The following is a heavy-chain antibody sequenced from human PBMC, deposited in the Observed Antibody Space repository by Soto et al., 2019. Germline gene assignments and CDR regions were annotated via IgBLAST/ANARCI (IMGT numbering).Heavy chain of an antibody. CDR1: GFSFSSHA. V-gene: IGHV3-30-3*01. CDR3: ARGLMSTLVTSSPFDS. D-gene: IGHD6-13*01. CDR2: IAYDGNTE. J-gene: IGHJ5*01. Sequence: GGSLRLSCAGSGFSFSSHAMNWVRQAPGKGLEWLAIIAYDGNTEHYADSVKGRFTISRANYENTVYLEMNGLRGEDTGLYYCARGLMSTLVTSSPFDSWGRGVLVTVYS.